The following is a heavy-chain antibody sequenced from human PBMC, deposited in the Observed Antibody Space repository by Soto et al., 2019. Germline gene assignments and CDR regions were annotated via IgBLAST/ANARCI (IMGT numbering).Heavy chain of an antibody. CDR3: ARNFCSGGSCYPYYFDY. CDR2: IYYSGST. CDR1: GGSISSYY. J-gene: IGHJ4*02. D-gene: IGHD2-15*01. V-gene: IGHV4-59*08. Sequence: QVQLQESGPGLVKTSETLSLTYTVSGGSISSYYWSWIRQPPGKGLEWIGYIYYSGSTNYNPSLKSRVTRSVDTSKNQFSLKLSSVTTADTAVYYCARNFCSGGSCYPYYFDYWGQGTLVTVSS.